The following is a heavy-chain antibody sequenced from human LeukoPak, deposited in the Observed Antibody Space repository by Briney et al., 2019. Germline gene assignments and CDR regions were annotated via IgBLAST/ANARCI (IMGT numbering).Heavy chain of an antibody. D-gene: IGHD3-22*01. V-gene: IGHV4-61*02. CDR3: ARGQTYYYDSSGYYYYYYYGIDV. Sequence: PSQTLSLTCTVSGGSISSGSYYWSWIRQPAGKGLEWIGRIYTSGSTNYNPSLKSRVTISVDTSKNQFSLKLSSVTAADTAVYYCARGQTYYYDSSGYYYYYYYGIDVWGQGTTVTVSS. CDR2: IYTSGST. J-gene: IGHJ6*02. CDR1: GGSISSGSYY.